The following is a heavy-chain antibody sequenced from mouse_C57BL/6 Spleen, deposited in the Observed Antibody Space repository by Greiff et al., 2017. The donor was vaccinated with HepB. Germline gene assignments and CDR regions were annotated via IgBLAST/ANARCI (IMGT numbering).Heavy chain of an antibody. V-gene: IGHV1-26*01. CDR3: ARSEDGCASY. J-gene: IGHJ2*01. Sequence: EVPLQQSGPELVKPGASVKISCTASGYTFTDYYMNWVKQSHGKSLEWIGDINPNNGGTSYNQKFKGKATLTVDKSSSTAYMELRSRTSEDSAGYYCARSEDGCASYWGQGTTLTVSS. CDR1: GYTFTDYY. CDR2: INPNNGGT. D-gene: IGHD2-3*01.